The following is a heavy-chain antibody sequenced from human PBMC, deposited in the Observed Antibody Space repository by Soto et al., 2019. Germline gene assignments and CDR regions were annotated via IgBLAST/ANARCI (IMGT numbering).Heavy chain of an antibody. Sequence: PSETLSLTCPVSGGSISSYYWSWIRQPPGKGLEWIGYIYYSGSTNYNPSLKSRVTISVDTSKNQFSLKLSSVTAADTAVYYCARVGSPSSSSWYGYYYYYMDVWGKGTTVTVSS. V-gene: IGHV4-59*01. J-gene: IGHJ6*03. D-gene: IGHD6-13*01. CDR3: ARVGSPSSSSWYGYYYYYMDV. CDR2: IYYSGST. CDR1: GGSISSYY.